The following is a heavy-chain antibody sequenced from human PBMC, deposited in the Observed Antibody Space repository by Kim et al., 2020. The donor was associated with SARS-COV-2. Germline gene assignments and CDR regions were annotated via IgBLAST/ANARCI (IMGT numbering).Heavy chain of an antibody. CDR2: IWYDGSNK. D-gene: IGHD3-3*01. Sequence: GGSLRLSCAASGFTFSSYGMHWVRQAPGKGLEWVAVIWYDGSNKYYADSVKGRFTISRDNSKNTLYLQMNSLGAEDTAVYYCARGAGLRFPYGMDVWGQGTTVTVSS. CDR1: GFTFSSYG. V-gene: IGHV3-33*01. J-gene: IGHJ6*02. CDR3: ARGAGLRFPYGMDV.